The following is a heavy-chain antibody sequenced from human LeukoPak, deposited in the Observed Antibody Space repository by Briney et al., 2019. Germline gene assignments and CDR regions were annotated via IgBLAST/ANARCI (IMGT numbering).Heavy chain of an antibody. CDR1: GFTLSSYG. CDR2: IRYDGSNK. CDR3: AKSRTSPAYFDY. V-gene: IGHV3-30*02. D-gene: IGHD2-2*01. J-gene: IGHJ4*02. Sequence: GGSLRLSCAASGFTLSSYGMHWVRQAPGKGLEWVAFIRYDGSNKYYADSVKGRLTISRDNSKNTLYLQMNSLRAEDTAVYYCAKSRTSPAYFDYWGQGTLVTVSS.